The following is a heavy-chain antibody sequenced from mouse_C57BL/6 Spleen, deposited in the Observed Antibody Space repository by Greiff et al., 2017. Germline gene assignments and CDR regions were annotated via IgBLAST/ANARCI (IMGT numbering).Heavy chain of an antibody. CDR2: ISYDGSN. Sequence: VQLKESGPGLVKPSQSLSLTCSVTGYSITSGYYWNWIRQFPGNKLEWMGYISYDGSNNYNPSLKNRISITRDPSKNQFFLKLNSVTTEDTATYYCASSGGDGYPLDYWGQGTTLTVSS. V-gene: IGHV3-6*01. CDR3: ASSGGDGYPLDY. J-gene: IGHJ2*01. CDR1: GYSITSGYY. D-gene: IGHD2-3*01.